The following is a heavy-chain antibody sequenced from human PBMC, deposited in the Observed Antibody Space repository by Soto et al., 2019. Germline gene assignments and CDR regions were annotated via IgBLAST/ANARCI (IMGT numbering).Heavy chain of an antibody. Sequence: QVQLVQSGAEVKKPGASVKVSCKASGYTFTSYGISWVRQAPGQGLEWMGWISAYNGNTNYAQKLQRRXPXTXXTSTSTAYMELRSLRSDDTAVYYCARESSSSCHDYWGQGTLVTVSS. D-gene: IGHD6-13*01. J-gene: IGHJ4*02. CDR1: GYTFTSYG. CDR2: ISAYNGNT. CDR3: ARESSSSCHDY. V-gene: IGHV1-18*01.